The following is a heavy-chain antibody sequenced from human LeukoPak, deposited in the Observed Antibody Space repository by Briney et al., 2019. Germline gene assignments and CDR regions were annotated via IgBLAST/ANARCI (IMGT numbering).Heavy chain of an antibody. Sequence: SETLSLTCTVSGGSISSSSYYWGWIRQPPGKGLEWIGSIYYSGSTYYNPSLKSRVTISVDTSKNQFSLKLSSVTAADTAVYYCARDPGIVGHPGAFDIWGQGTMVTVSS. D-gene: IGHD1-26*01. CDR2: IYYSGST. J-gene: IGHJ3*02. CDR1: GGSISSSSYY. V-gene: IGHV4-39*07. CDR3: ARDPGIVGHPGAFDI.